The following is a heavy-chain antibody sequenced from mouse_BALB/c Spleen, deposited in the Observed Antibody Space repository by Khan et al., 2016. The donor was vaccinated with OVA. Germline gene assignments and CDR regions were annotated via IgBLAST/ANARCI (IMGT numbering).Heavy chain of an antibody. V-gene: IGHV3-6*02. Sequence: EVQLQESGPGLVKPSQSLSLTCSVTGYSITSGYYWNWIRQFPGNKLEWMGYISYDGSDNYNPSLKNRISITRDTSKNQFFLKLKSVNTEAKATYYCTRGARSTYYFAYWGQGTCLTVSS. D-gene: IGHD3-1*01. J-gene: IGHJ2*02. CDR1: GYSITSGYY. CDR2: ISYDGSD. CDR3: TRGARSTYYFAY.